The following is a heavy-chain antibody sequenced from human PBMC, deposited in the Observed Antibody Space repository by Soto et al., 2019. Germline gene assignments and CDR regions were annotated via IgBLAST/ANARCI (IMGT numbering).Heavy chain of an antibody. Sequence: GESLKISCKGSGYSFTTYWIGWVRQMPGKGLEWMGIIYPGDSDTRCSPSFQGQVTISADKSISTAYLQWSSLKASDTAMYYCARTSAAGKYYYGMDVWRQGTTVTVSS. CDR1: GYSFTTYW. D-gene: IGHD6-13*01. J-gene: IGHJ6*02. CDR3: ARTSAAGKYYYGMDV. V-gene: IGHV5-51*01. CDR2: IYPGDSDT.